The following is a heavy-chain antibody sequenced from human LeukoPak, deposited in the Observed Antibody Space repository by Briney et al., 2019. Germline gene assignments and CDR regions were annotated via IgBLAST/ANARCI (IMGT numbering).Heavy chain of an antibody. V-gene: IGHV1-69*05. J-gene: IGHJ4*02. Sequence: ASVKVSCKASRGTFISYAISWVRQAPGQGGEWMGRIIPIFGTANYAQKFQGRVTITTDESTSTAYMELSSLRSEDTAVYYCAGEKRDYGDYSPFDYWGQGTLVTVSS. CDR3: AGEKRDYGDYSPFDY. CDR2: IIPIFGTA. D-gene: IGHD4-17*01. CDR1: RGTFISYA.